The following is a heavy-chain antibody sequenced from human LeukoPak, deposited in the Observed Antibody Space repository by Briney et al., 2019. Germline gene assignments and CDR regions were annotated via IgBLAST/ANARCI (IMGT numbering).Heavy chain of an antibody. J-gene: IGHJ4*02. CDR1: GLTFSSYA. CDR2: ISYDGSNK. V-gene: IGHV3-30-3*01. Sequence: GRSLRLSCAASGLTFSSYAMHWVRQAPGKGLEWVAVISYDGSNKYYADSVKGRFTISRDNSKNTLYLQMNSLRAEDTAVYYCARDVAITMIVEETEYYFDYWGQGTLVTVSS. D-gene: IGHD3-22*01. CDR3: ARDVAITMIVEETEYYFDY.